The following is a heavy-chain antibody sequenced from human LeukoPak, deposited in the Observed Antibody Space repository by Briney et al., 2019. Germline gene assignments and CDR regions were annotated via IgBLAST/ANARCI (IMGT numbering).Heavy chain of an antibody. CDR3: AKLNGVLRYFDWAKSAWFDP. V-gene: IGHV3-23*01. D-gene: IGHD3-9*01. J-gene: IGHJ5*02. CDR1: GFTFSSYA. CDR2: ISGSGGST. Sequence: PGGSLRLSCAASGFTFSSYAMSWVRQAPGKGLEWVSAISGSGGSTYYADSVKGRFTISRDNSKNTLYLQMNSLRAEDTAVYYCAKLNGVLRYFDWAKSAWFDPWGQGTLVTVSP.